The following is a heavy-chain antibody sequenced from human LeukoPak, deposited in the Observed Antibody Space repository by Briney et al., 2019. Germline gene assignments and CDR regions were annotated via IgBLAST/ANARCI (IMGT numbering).Heavy chain of an antibody. CDR2: VDHSGYP. CDR1: GFTFSNYA. Sequence: PGGSLRLSCAASGFTFSNYATSWIRQPPGKGLEWIGEVDHSGYPNYNPSLKSRVTISVDTSKNQFSLKLTSVTAADTAVYYCAGERNRRATFYQSPLEHWGQGTLVTVPS. J-gene: IGHJ4*02. V-gene: IGHV4-34*08. D-gene: IGHD1-1*01. CDR3: AGERNRRATFYQSPLEH.